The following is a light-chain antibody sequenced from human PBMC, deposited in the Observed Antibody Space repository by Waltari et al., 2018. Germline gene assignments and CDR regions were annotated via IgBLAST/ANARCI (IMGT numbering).Light chain of an antibody. J-gene: IGKJ5*01. Sequence: DIQMTQSPSSLSTSVGDRVTITCRASQAISNRLAWFQQKPGMAPKSLIYAASRLQSGVPPRFSGSGSGTDFTLTISSLQPEDFASYFCQQYKTYPITFGQGTRLEIK. CDR1: QAISNR. CDR2: AAS. V-gene: IGKV1-16*01. CDR3: QQYKTYPIT.